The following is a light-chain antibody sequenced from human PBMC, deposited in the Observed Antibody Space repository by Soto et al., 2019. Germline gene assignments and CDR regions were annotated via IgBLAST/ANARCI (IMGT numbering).Light chain of an antibody. CDR1: QGVGSN. Sequence: EVEMTQSPATLSVSRGDGAALSCRASQGVGSNLAWYQQKPGQAPRLLVYGASTRATGVPARFSGSGSGTEFTLTISSLGSEDFAVYYCQQYNKWPLTFGQGTKVDIK. J-gene: IGKJ1*01. V-gene: IGKV3-15*01. CDR2: GAS. CDR3: QQYNKWPLT.